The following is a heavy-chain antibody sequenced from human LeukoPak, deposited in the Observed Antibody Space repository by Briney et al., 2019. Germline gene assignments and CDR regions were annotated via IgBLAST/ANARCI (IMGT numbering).Heavy chain of an antibody. CDR1: GGSFSGYY. D-gene: IGHD3-9*01. CDR2: INHSGST. CDR3: ARALAYDILTGCYRGQFDY. V-gene: IGHV4-34*01. Sequence: SETLSLTCAVYGGSFSGYYWSWIRQPPGKGLEWIGEINHSGSTNYNPSLKSRVTISVDTSKNQFSLKLSSVTAADTAVYYCARALAYDILTGCYRGQFDYWGQGTLVTVSS. J-gene: IGHJ4*02.